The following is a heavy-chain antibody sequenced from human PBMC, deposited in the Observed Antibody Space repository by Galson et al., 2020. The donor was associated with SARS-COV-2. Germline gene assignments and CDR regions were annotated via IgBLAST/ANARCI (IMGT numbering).Heavy chain of an antibody. CDR2: IYYSGST. D-gene: IGHD3-10*01. CDR1: GGSISSYY. CDR3: ARQKFGITMVRGVTRGLAQFDY. V-gene: IGHV4-59*08. Sequence: ASETLSLTCTVSGGSISSYYWSWIRQPPGKGLEWIGYIYYSGSTNYNPSLKSRVTISVDTSKNQFSLKLSSVTAADTAVYYCARQKFGITMVRGVTRGLAQFDYWGQGTLVTVSS. J-gene: IGHJ4*02.